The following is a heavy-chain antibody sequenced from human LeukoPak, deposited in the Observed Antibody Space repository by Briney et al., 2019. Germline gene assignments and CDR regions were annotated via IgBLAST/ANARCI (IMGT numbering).Heavy chain of an antibody. CDR1: GFKFTNYA. CDR3: ARDQGYCSSTSCYTFDY. V-gene: IGHV3-30-3*01. J-gene: IGHJ4*02. CDR2: ISYDGSNK. Sequence: GRSLRLSCGASGFKFTNYAMHWVRQAPGKGLEWVAVISYDGSNKYYADSVKGRFTISRDNSKNTLYLQMNSLRAEDTAVYYCARDQGYCSSTSCYTFDYWGQGTLVTVSS. D-gene: IGHD2-2*02.